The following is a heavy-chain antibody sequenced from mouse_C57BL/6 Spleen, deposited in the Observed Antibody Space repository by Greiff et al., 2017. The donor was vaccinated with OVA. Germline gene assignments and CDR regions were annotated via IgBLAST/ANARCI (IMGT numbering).Heavy chain of an antibody. D-gene: IGHD4-1*01. CDR1: GFTFSSYA. Sequence: EVMLVESGGGLVKPGGSLKLSCAASGFTFSSYAMSWVRQTPEKRLEWVATISDGGSYTYYPDNVKGRFTISRDNAKNNLYLQMSHLKSEDTAMYYCARRLGLYWYFDVWGTGTTVTVSS. CDR2: ISDGGSYT. V-gene: IGHV5-4*03. CDR3: ARRLGLYWYFDV. J-gene: IGHJ1*03.